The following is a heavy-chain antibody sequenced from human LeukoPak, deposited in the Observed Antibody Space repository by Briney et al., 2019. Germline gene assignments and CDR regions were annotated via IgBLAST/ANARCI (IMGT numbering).Heavy chain of an antibody. CDR2: ISAYNGNT. D-gene: IGHD1-26*01. CDR1: GYTFTSYG. Sequence: ASVKVSCKASGYTFTSYGISWVRQAPGQGLEWMGWISAYNGNTNYAQKLQGRVTMTTDTSTSTAYMELRSLRSDDTAVYYCARIQWELQAEGYYYYMDVWGKGTTVTISS. J-gene: IGHJ6*03. CDR3: ARIQWELQAEGYYYYMDV. V-gene: IGHV1-18*01.